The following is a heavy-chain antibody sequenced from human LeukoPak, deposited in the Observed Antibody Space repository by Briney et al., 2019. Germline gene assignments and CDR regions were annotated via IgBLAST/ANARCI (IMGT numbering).Heavy chain of an antibody. J-gene: IGHJ4*02. CDR2: ISGSRGST. CDR3: AKTSSGYYQAFDY. Sequence: PGGSLRLSCAASGFTFSSYAMSWVRQAPGKGLEWVSAISGSRGSTYYADSVKGRFTISRDNSKNTLYLQMNSLRAEDTAVYYCAKTSSGYYQAFDYWGQGTLVTVSS. CDR1: GFTFSSYA. D-gene: IGHD3-22*01. V-gene: IGHV3-23*01.